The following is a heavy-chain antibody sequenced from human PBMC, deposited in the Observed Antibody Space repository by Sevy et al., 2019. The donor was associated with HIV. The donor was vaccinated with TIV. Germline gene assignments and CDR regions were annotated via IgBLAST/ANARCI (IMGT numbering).Heavy chain of an antibody. Sequence: ASVKVSCQASGYTFTSYDIHWVRPATGQGLEWMGWMNPNSGNTGCAQKFQGRVTMTRNTSISTAYMGLRILRSEDTARYYGAGAGSGWYDHYFDPWGQGTRVTVSS. J-gene: IGHJ4*02. CDR1: GYTFTSYD. CDR3: AGAGSGWYDHYFDP. CDR2: MNPNSGNT. V-gene: IGHV1-8*01. D-gene: IGHD6-19*01.